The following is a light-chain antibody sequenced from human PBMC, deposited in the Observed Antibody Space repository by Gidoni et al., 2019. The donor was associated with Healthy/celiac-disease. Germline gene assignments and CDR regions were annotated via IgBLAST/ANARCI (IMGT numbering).Light chain of an antibody. V-gene: IGLV3-21*02. CDR2: DDS. CDR1: NIGSKS. CDR3: QVWDSSSDPLYV. Sequence: SYVLTQPPSVSVAPGQTARITCGGNNIGSKSVHWYQQKPGQAPVLVVYDDSDRPSGIPARFSGSNSGNTATLTISRVEAGDEADYYCQVWDSSSDPLYVFGTGTKVTVL. J-gene: IGLJ1*01.